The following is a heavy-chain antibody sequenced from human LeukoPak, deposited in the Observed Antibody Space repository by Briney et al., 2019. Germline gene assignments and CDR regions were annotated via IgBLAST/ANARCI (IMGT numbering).Heavy chain of an antibody. Sequence: GGSLRLSCAASGFTFSSYGMHWVRQAPGKGLEWVAFIRYDGSNKYYADSVKGRFTISRDNSKNTLYLQMNSLRAEDTAVYYCAREVGSIAAAGTSHMDVWGKGTTVTISS. J-gene: IGHJ6*03. CDR2: IRYDGSNK. V-gene: IGHV3-30*02. CDR1: GFTFSSYG. CDR3: AREVGSIAAAGTSHMDV. D-gene: IGHD6-13*01.